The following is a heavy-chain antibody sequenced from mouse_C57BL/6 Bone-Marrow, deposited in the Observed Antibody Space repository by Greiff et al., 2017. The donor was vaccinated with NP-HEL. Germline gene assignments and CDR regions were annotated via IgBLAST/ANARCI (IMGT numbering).Heavy chain of an antibody. V-gene: IGHV2-2*01. J-gene: IGHJ1*03. CDR2: IWSGGST. CDR3: ARPDYGSSSYLYFDV. CDR1: GFSLTSYG. D-gene: IGHD1-1*01. Sequence: VQLQQSGPGLVQPSQSLSITCTVSGFSLTSYGVHWVRQSPGKGLEWLGVIWSGGSTDYNAAFISRLSISKDNSKSQVFFIMNSQQADETAIYSCARPDYGSSSYLYFDVWGTGTTVTVSS.